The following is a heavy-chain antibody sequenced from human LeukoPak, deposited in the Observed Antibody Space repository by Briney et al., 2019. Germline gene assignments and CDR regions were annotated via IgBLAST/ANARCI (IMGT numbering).Heavy chain of an antibody. D-gene: IGHD3-9*01. V-gene: IGHV3-21*06. J-gene: IGHJ4*02. CDR2: ISPSSSYI. CDR3: ARDLTGVEYLDS. Sequence: SLSSEAAASTSSSYKMTWESQVPGKLLEWVASISPSSSYIYHVYSLKGGGTVYRDNAKSSLFLQMSSLRADDTAVYYCARDLTGVEYLDSWCQGPLVSVSS. CDR1: ASTSSSYK.